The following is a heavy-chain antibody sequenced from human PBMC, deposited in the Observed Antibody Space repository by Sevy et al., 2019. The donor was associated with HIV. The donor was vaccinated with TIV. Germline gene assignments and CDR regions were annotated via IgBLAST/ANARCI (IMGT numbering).Heavy chain of an antibody. V-gene: IGHV3-30*18. CDR3: AKDRRDGYNSYWYFDL. CDR1: GFTFSSYG. Sequence: GGSLRLSCAASGFTFSSYGMHWVRQAPGKGLEWVAVISYDGSNKYYADSVKGRFTISRDNSKNTLYLQMNSLRAEDTAVYYCAKDRRDGYNSYWYFDLWGRGTLVTVSS. D-gene: IGHD1-1*01. CDR2: ISYDGSNK. J-gene: IGHJ2*01.